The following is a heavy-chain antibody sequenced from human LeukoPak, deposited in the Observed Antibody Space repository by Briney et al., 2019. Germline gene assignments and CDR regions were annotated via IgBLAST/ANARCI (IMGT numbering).Heavy chain of an antibody. D-gene: IGHD6-13*01. V-gene: IGHV3-53*01. CDR3: ARLTADGRLYFVD. CDR2: LYNTGNT. Sequence: PGGSLRLSCAASGFTVNINYLSCVPHAPGKGLEWVSTLYNTGNTYYTNSVKGRFSISRDNSNNTLFLQMNSLRAEDTAVYYCARLTADGRLYFVDWGPGTLVTVSS. J-gene: IGHJ4*02. CDR1: GFTVNINY.